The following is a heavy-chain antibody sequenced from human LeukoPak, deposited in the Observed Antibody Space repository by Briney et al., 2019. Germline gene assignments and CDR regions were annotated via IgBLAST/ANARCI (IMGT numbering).Heavy chain of an antibody. J-gene: IGHJ4*02. Sequence: GGSLRLSCAASGFTFSSYSMNWVRQAPGKGREWVSCISSSSSYIYYANSVKGRFTISRDNAKNSLYLQMNSLRAEDTALYYCASVDYYGSGNYYNDVDYWGQGTLVTVSS. CDR2: ISSSSSYI. CDR1: GFTFSSYS. V-gene: IGHV3-21*01. D-gene: IGHD3-10*01. CDR3: ASVDYYGSGNYYNDVDY.